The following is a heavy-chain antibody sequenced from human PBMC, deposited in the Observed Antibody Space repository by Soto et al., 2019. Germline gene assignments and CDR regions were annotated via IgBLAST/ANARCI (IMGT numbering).Heavy chain of an antibody. CDR2: IIGSGDST. J-gene: IGHJ4*02. D-gene: IGHD2-15*01. CDR3: ARSSGGSCYTPSDN. CDR1: GFTFENSG. V-gene: IGHV3-23*01. Sequence: GGSLRLSCAASGFTFENSGMSWVRLPPGKGLEWVSGIIGSGDSTYYADAVKGRFTISRDYSKNTLYLQMNSPRVEDTAVYYCARSSGGSCYTPSDNWCQGTQVIVYS.